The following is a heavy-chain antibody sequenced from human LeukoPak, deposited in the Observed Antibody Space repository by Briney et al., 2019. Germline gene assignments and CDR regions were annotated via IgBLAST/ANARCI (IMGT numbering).Heavy chain of an antibody. CDR2: IYYSGST. D-gene: IGHD6-19*01. Sequence: SETLSLTCTVSGGPMSPYHWGWIRQPPGKGLEWTGYIYYSGSTNYNPSLNSRVTISVDTSKNQFSLRLSSVTAADTAIYYCARAVSGRFDYWGQGTLVTVSS. CDR3: ARAVSGRFDY. J-gene: IGHJ4*02. V-gene: IGHV4-59*08. CDR1: GGPMSPYH.